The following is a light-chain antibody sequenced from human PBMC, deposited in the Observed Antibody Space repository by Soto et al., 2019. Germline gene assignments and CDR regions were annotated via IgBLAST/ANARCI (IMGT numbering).Light chain of an antibody. V-gene: IGKV3-15*01. Sequence: EIVMTQSPATLSVSPGGSATLSCRASQHVSSNFAWYRQKPGQAPTLLIYRASTRATGIPARFSGSGSWTEFTLPIIGLQSEDFAVYYCQKYNNWPYTFGQGTKLEFK. CDR2: RAS. CDR3: QKYNNWPYT. J-gene: IGKJ2*01. CDR1: QHVSSN.